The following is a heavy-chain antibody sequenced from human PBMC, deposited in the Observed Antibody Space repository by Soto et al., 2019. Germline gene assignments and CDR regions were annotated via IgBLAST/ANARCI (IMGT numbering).Heavy chain of an antibody. CDR1: GCTFSSYA. D-gene: IGHD4-17*01. V-gene: IGHV1-69*06. CDR2: IIPIFGTA. CDR3: ARDTDLTLVTTLDY. J-gene: IGHJ4*02. Sequence: SVKVSCKASGCTFSSYAISWVRQAPGQGLEWMGGIIPIFGTANYAQKFQGRVTITADTSASTAYMELSSLRSEDTAVYYCARDTDLTLVTTLDYWGQGTPVTVSS.